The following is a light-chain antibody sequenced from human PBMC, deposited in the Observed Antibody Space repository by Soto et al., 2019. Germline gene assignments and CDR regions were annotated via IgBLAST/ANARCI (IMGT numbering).Light chain of an antibody. V-gene: IGKV3-11*01. Sequence: EIVLTQSPATLSLSPVERATLSSRASQSVSSYLAWYQQKPGQAPRLLIYDASNRATGIPARFSGSGSGTDFTLTISSLEPEDFAVYYCQQYNNWPITFGQGTQLEIK. CDR2: DAS. J-gene: IGKJ5*01. CDR1: QSVSSY. CDR3: QQYNNWPIT.